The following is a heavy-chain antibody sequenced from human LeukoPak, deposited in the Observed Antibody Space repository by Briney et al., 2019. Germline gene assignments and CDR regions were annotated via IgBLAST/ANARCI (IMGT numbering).Heavy chain of an antibody. D-gene: IGHD3-16*01. CDR1: GYTFTGYY. CDR3: AKGEGWGIGDYYYYMDV. V-gene: IGHV1-69*05. J-gene: IGHJ6*03. Sequence: GASVKVSCKASGYTFTGYYMHWVRQAPGQGLEWMGGIIPIFGTANYAQKFQGRVTITTDESTSTAYMELSSLRSEDTAVYYCAKGEGWGIGDYYYYMDVWGKGTTVTVSS. CDR2: IIPIFGTA.